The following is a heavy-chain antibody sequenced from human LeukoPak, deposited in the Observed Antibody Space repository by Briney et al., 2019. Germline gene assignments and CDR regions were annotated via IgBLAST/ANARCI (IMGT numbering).Heavy chain of an antibody. Sequence: GASVKFSCKASGYTFTSYDINWVRQATGQGLEWMGWMNPNSGNTGYAQKFQGRVTITRNTSISTAYMELSSLRSEDTAVYYCAREKLLGDAFDIWGQGTMVTVSS. J-gene: IGHJ3*02. CDR1: GYTFTSYD. CDR3: AREKLLGDAFDI. CDR2: MNPNSGNT. V-gene: IGHV1-8*03. D-gene: IGHD2-15*01.